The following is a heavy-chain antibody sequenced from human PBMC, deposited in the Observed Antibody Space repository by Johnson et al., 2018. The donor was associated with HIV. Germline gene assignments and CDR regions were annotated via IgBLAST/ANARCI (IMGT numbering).Heavy chain of an antibody. CDR1: GFTFSSYA. D-gene: IGHD4-23*01. CDR2: ISYDGSNK. Sequence: QVQLVESGGGVVQPGRSLRLSCAASGFTFSSYAMHWVRQAPGKGLEWVAVISYDGSNKYYADSVKGRFTISRDNSKNTLYLQMNSLRAEDTAGYYGGIGRRYGGNGEYAFDIWGQGTMVTVSS. V-gene: IGHV3-30-3*01. CDR3: GIGRRYGGNGEYAFDI. J-gene: IGHJ3*02.